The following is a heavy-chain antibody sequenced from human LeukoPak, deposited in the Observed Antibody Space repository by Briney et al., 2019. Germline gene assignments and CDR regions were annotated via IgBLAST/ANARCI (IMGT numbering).Heavy chain of an antibody. Sequence: HTGGSLRLSCAASGFTVSSNYMSWVRQAPGKGLEWVSVIYSGGSTYYADSVKGRFTISRDNSKNTLYLQMNSLRAEDTAVYYCAREGYYGSGSYYYFDYWGQGTLVTVSS. D-gene: IGHD3-10*01. J-gene: IGHJ4*02. V-gene: IGHV3-53*01. CDR3: AREGYYGSGSYYYFDY. CDR2: IYSGGST. CDR1: GFTVSSNY.